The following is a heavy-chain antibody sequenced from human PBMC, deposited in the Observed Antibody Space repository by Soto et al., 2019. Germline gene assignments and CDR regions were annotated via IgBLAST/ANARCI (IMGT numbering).Heavy chain of an antibody. V-gene: IGHV1-69*13. CDR3: AREDRWLRSRYNWFLL. CDR1: GGAFSSYA. D-gene: IGHD5-12*01. Sequence: ASVKVSCKASGGAFSSYAISWVRQAPGQGLEWMGGIIPIFGTANYAQKFQGRVTITADESTSTAYMELSSLRSEDTAVYYCAREDRWLRSRYNWFLLRGPAPLVPVS. J-gene: IGHJ5*02. CDR2: IIPIFGTA.